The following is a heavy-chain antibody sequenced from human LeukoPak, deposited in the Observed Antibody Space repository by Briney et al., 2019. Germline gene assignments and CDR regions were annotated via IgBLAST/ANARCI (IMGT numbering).Heavy chain of an antibody. CDR2: IYASGNT. V-gene: IGHV4-4*07. CDR3: ARQGVATAIDY. CDR1: GGSISSYY. D-gene: IGHD2-21*02. J-gene: IGHJ4*02. Sequence: SETLSLTCTVSGGSISSYYWSWIRQPAGKGLEWIGRIYASGNTKYNPSPKSRVTMSSDASKNRFALKLSSVTAPDTAVYYCARQGVATAIDYWGEGTLVSVPS.